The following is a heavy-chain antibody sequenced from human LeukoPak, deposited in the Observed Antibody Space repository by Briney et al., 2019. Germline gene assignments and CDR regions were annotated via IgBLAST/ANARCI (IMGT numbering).Heavy chain of an antibody. J-gene: IGHJ6*02. D-gene: IGHD2-15*01. CDR1: GGSISSGGYY. CDR3: ARTYCSGGGCYSRSPYYCYYYGMDV. CDR2: IHYSGST. V-gene: IGHV4-31*03. Sequence: SETLSLTCTVSGGSISSGGYYWSWIRQPPGKGLEWIGYIHYSGSTYYNPSLKSRITISVDTSKNQFSLKLSSVTAADKAVYYCARTYCSGGGCYSRSPYYCYYYGMDVWGQATTVTVSS.